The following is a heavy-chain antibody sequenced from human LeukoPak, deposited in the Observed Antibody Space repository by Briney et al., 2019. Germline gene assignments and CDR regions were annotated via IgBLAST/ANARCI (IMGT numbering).Heavy chain of an antibody. V-gene: IGHV3-74*01. J-gene: IGHJ4*02. CDR2: INSDGSST. D-gene: IGHD3-22*01. CDR3: ARDRLDYDSDPFDY. CDR1: GFTFSSYW. Sequence: PGGSLRLSCAASGFTFSSYWMHWVRQAPGKGLVWVSRINSDGSSTSYADSAKGRFSISRDNAKNTLYLQMNSLRAEDTAVYYCARDRLDYDSDPFDYWGQGTLVTVSS.